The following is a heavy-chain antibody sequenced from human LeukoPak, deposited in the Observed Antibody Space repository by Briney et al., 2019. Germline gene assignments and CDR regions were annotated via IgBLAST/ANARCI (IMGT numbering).Heavy chain of an antibody. CDR1: GFTFSSYA. CDR2: ISGSGGST. CDR3: ARGVEPLAANTLAY. Sequence: PGGSLRLSCAASGFTFSSYAMSWVRQAPGKGLEWVSAISGSGGSTYYPDSVKGRFTISRDNSMNTLYLQMNSLSPDDTAVYYCARGVEPLAANTLAYWGQGTLVTVSS. V-gene: IGHV3-23*01. J-gene: IGHJ4*02. D-gene: IGHD1-14*01.